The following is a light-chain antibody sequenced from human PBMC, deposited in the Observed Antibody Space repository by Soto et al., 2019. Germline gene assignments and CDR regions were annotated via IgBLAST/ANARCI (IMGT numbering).Light chain of an antibody. CDR3: QSFDSSLSCYV. Sequence: QSVLTQPPSVSGAPGQRVTISCTGSKSDIGAGYEVHWYQQFPGAAPKLLIYGNTNRPSGVPDRFSGSRSGTSASLAITGLQAEDEADYFCQSFDSSLSCYVFGTGTKVTVL. J-gene: IGLJ1*01. CDR2: GNT. CDR1: KSDIGAGYE. V-gene: IGLV1-40*01.